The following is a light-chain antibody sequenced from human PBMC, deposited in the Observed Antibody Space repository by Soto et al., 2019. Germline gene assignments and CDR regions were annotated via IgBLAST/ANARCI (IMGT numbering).Light chain of an antibody. Sequence: QSALTQPASVSGSPGQSITISCTGTSSDVGGYNYVSWYQQHPGKAPKLMIYEVSNRPSGVSNRFSSSKSGNTASLTISGLQAEDAAYYYSTSYTSSSTQVFGGGTKLTVL. CDR3: TSYTSSSTQV. V-gene: IGLV2-14*01. J-gene: IGLJ2*01. CDR2: EVS. CDR1: SSDVGGYNY.